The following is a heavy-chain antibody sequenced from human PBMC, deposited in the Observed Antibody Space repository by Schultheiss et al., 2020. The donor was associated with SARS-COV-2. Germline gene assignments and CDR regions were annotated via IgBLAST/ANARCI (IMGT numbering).Heavy chain of an antibody. CDR3: ARDQSTTVTINYYYYGMDV. CDR2: ISAYNGNT. D-gene: IGHD4-17*01. Sequence: ISCKASGYTFTSYGISWVRQAPGQGLEWMGWISAYNGNTNYAQKLQGRVTMTTDTSTSTAYMELRSLRSDDTAVYYCARDQSTTVTINYYYYGMDVWGQGTTVTVSS. J-gene: IGHJ6*02. V-gene: IGHV1-18*01. CDR1: GYTFTSYG.